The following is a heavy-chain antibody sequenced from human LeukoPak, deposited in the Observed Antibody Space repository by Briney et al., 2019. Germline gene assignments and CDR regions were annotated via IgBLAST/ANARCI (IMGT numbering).Heavy chain of an antibody. V-gene: IGHV3-33*06. CDR3: AKLSRSGSYIDY. CDR1: GFTFSSYG. D-gene: IGHD1-26*01. J-gene: IGHJ4*02. Sequence: GRSLRLSCAASGFTFSSYGMHWVRQAPGKGLEWVAVIWYDGSNKYYADSVKGRFTISRDNSKNTLYLQMNSLRAEDTAVYYCAKLSRSGSYIDYWGQGTLVTVSS. CDR2: IWYDGSNK.